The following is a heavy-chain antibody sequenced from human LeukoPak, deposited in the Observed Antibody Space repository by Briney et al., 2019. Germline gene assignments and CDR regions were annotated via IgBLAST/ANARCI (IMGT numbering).Heavy chain of an antibody. Sequence: PGGSPRLSCAASGFSFSNCAIHWVRQAPGKGLEWVAVISYDGGNKFYADSVKGRFSISRDNSKNTVYVQMSSLRAEDTAVYYCARENSTVTSLWYFDLWGRGTLVTVSS. CDR1: GFSFSNCA. J-gene: IGHJ2*01. CDR3: ARENSTVTSLWYFDL. V-gene: IGHV3-30*03. CDR2: ISYDGGNK. D-gene: IGHD4-17*01.